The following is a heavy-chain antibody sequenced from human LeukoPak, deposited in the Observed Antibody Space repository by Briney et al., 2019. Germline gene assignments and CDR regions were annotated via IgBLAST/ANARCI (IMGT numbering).Heavy chain of an antibody. CDR2: FDPEDGET. Sequence: ASVKVSCKVSGYTLTELSMHWVRQAPGKGLEWMGGFDPEDGETIYAQKFQGRVTMTEDTSTDTAYMELSSLRSEDTAVYCCATVSYYGSGSYYNWAFDIWGQGTMVTVSS. CDR3: ATVSYYGSGSYYNWAFDI. D-gene: IGHD3-10*01. J-gene: IGHJ3*02. CDR1: GYTLTELS. V-gene: IGHV1-24*01.